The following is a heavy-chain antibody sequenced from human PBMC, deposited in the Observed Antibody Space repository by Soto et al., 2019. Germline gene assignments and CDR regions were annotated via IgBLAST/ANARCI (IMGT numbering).Heavy chain of an antibody. V-gene: IGHV4-39*01. CDR1: GDSINSDKYY. D-gene: IGHD3-9*01. CDR2: SYYRGNT. Sequence: QLQLQESGPGLVKPSETLSLTCSVSGDSINSDKYYWRWIRQPPGKGLEWIGSSYYRGNTYYNPSLQTRATISLDKSKSQFSLKLNSVTAADSAVYFCARLEGLATITYYFDFWGQGALVTVSS. J-gene: IGHJ4*02. CDR3: ARLEGLATITYYFDF.